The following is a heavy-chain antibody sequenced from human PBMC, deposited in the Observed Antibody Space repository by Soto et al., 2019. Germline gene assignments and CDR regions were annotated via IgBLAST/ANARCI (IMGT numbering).Heavy chain of an antibody. CDR1: GGSFNAYY. J-gene: IGHJ6*03. CDR2: IYHTGST. Sequence: QVQIQEWGAGLLRPSETLSLTCAVYGGSFNAYYWSWVRQTPGKGLEWIGEIYHTGSTNYNPSFKSRATISVDTSKNQFSLRLRSVTAADTAVYYCARNNFSPYYYYYYYMDVWGKGTTVTVSS. V-gene: IGHV4-34*01. CDR3: ARNNFSPYYYYYYYMDV.